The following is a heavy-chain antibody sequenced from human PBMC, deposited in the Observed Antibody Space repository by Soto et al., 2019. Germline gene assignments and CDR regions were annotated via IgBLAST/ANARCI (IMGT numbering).Heavy chain of an antibody. J-gene: IGHJ4*02. CDR3: ARGGLELRYSDTPFDY. CDR2: IIPIFGTA. CDR1: GGTFSSYA. D-gene: IGHD1-7*01. Sequence: QVQLVQSGAEVKKPGSSVKVSCKASGGTFSSYAISWVRQAPGQGLEWMGGIIPIFGTANYAQKFQGRVTITADESTSLAYRELSSLRSEDTAVYYCARGGLELRYSDTPFDYWGQGTLVTVSS. V-gene: IGHV1-69*12.